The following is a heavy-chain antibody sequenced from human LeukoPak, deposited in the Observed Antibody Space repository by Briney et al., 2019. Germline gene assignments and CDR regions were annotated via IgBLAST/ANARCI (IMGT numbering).Heavy chain of an antibody. J-gene: IGHJ5*02. V-gene: IGHV1-2*02. D-gene: IGHD3-3*01. CDR1: GYTFTGYY. CDR2: INPNSGGT. CDR3: ARTPATIFGVVLTLNWFDP. Sequence: ASVKVSCXASGYTFTGYYMHWVRQAPGQGLEWMGWINPNSGGTNYAQKFQGRVTMTRDTSISTAYMELSRLRSDDTAVYYCARTPATIFGVVLTLNWFDPWGQGTLVTVSS.